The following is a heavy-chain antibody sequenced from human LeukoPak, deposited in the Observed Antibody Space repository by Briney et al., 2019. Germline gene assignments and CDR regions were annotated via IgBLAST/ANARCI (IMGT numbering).Heavy chain of an antibody. Sequence: SETLSLTCTVSGGSISSSSYYWGWIRQPPGKGLEWIGYIYYSGSTNYNPSLKSRVTISVDTSKNQFSLKLSSVTAADTAVYYCARVSGGSHLLDYWGQGTLVTVSS. J-gene: IGHJ4*02. D-gene: IGHD2-15*01. CDR2: IYYSGST. CDR3: ARVSGGSHLLDY. CDR1: GGSISSSSYY. V-gene: IGHV4-61*05.